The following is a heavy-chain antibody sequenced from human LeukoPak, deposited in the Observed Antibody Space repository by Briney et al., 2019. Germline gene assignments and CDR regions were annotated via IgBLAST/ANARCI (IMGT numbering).Heavy chain of an antibody. D-gene: IGHD2-21*02. J-gene: IGHJ4*02. CDR3: ARGGFYCGDGCYVDY. Sequence: SETLSLTCAVYGGSLSYYYWSWIRQSPEKGLEWIGEINRSVRTNYNPSLKRRVSISVDTSKNQFSLKLCSVTAADTAIYYCARGGFYCGDGCYVDYWGQGALVTVSS. CDR1: GGSLSYYY. CDR2: INRSVRT. V-gene: IGHV4-34*01.